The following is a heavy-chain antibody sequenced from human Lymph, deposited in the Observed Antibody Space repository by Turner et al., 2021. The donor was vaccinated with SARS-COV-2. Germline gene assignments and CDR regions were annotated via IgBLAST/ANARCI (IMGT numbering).Heavy chain of an antibody. Sequence: EVQLLESGGDLVQPGGSLSLACAASGFTFSNSAMSWVRQAPGKVREWVSEMSGRGARTYYADSVKGRFTISRDNYKNTLFLQMNSLRADDTAIYYCAKSPLGEDYFDYWGQGTLVTVSS. D-gene: IGHD3-16*01. J-gene: IGHJ4*02. CDR2: MSGRGART. CDR1: GFTFSNSA. CDR3: AKSPLGEDYFDY. V-gene: IGHV3-23*01.